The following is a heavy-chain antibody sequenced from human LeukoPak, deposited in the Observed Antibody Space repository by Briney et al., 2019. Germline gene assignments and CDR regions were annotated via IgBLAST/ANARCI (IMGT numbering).Heavy chain of an antibody. CDR3: TRREYGYCSGGSCYLTNDY. V-gene: IGHV3-73*01. CDR1: GFTFSGSA. Sequence: GGSLRLSCAASGFTFSGSAMHWVRQASGKGLEWVGRIRSKANSYATAYAASVKGRFTISRDDSKNTAYLQMNSLKTEDTAVYYCTRREYGYCSGGSCYLTNDYWGQGTLVTVSS. J-gene: IGHJ4*02. D-gene: IGHD2-15*01. CDR2: IRSKANSYAT.